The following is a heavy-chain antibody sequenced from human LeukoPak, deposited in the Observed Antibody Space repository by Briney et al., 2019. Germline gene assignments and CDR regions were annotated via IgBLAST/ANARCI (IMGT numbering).Heavy chain of an antibody. Sequence: NAGGSLRLSCAASGFTFSSYSMNWVRQAPGKGLEWVSSISSSSSYIYYADSVKGRFTISRDNAKNSLYLQMNSLRAEDTAVYYCARWGTVRRFVVDHWGQGTLVTVSS. CDR3: ARWGTVRRFVVDH. CDR2: ISSSSSYI. CDR1: GFTFSSYS. D-gene: IGHD2-2*01. J-gene: IGHJ4*02. V-gene: IGHV3-21*01.